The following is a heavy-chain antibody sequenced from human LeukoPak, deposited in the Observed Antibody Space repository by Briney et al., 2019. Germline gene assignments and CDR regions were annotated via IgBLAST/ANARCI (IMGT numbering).Heavy chain of an antibody. D-gene: IGHD6-13*01. J-gene: IGHJ4*02. V-gene: IGHV4-34*01. CDR2: INHSGST. CDR1: GGSFSGYY. CDR3: ARGSRGGRIAAAGTLNY. Sequence: SETLSLTCAVYGGSFSGYYWSWIRQPPGKGLEWIGEINHSGSTNYNPSLKSRVTISVDTSKNQFSLKLSSVTAADTAVYYCARGSRGGRIAAAGTLNYWGQGTLVTVSS.